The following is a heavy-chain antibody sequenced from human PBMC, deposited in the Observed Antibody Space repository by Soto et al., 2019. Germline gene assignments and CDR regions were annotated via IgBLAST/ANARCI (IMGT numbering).Heavy chain of an antibody. CDR3: AKDRVQMTTVTAPDS. Sequence: EVQLLESGGGLVQPGGSLRLSCAASGFSFSRYAMSWVRQAPGKGLEWVSAISAAGGTTYYADSVKGRFTISRDNSKNTLYLQMNSLRAEDTAIYYCAKDRVQMTTVTAPDSWGQGSLVTVSS. J-gene: IGHJ4*02. D-gene: IGHD4-17*01. V-gene: IGHV3-23*01. CDR1: GFSFSRYA. CDR2: ISAAGGTT.